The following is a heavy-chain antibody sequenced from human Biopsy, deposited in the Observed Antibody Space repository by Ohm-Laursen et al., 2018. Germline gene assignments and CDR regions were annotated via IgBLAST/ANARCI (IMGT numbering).Heavy chain of an antibody. J-gene: IGHJ4*02. CDR3: AADINVWNVNY. V-gene: IGHV1-24*01. Sequence: ASSVKVSCKASGYTFTELSMHWVRQAPGKGLEWMGGFAPENGKTVYAQNFQARVSVTEDTSTDTAYMELRSLRSEDTAVYYCAADINVWNVNYWGQGTQVTVSS. CDR2: FAPENGKT. CDR1: GYTFTELS. D-gene: IGHD1-1*01.